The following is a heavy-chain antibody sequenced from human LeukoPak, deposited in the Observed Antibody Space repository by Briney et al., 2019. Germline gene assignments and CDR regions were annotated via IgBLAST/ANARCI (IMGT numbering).Heavy chain of an antibody. CDR3: ARARVPIAVAGLYYFDY. J-gene: IGHJ4*02. CDR2: IKPDSGSS. Sequence: ASVKVSCKASGYTFTAYYIHWLRQAPGQGPEWMGWIKPDSGSSHYAQKYQGRVTMTRDTSSNSAYMDLTRLKSDDTAVYYCARARVPIAVAGLYYFDYWGQGALVTVSS. V-gene: IGHV1-2*02. CDR1: GYTFTAYY. D-gene: IGHD6-19*01.